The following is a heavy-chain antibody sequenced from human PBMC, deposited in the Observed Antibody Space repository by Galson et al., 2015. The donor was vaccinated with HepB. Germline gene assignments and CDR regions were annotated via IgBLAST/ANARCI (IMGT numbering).Heavy chain of an antibody. Sequence: SVKVSCKASGYTFTSYGISWVRQAPGQGLEWMGWISAYNGNTNYAQKLQGRVTMTTDTSTSTAYMELRSLRSDDTAVYYCARDILHCSSTSCYVGPGYWGQGTLVTVSS. J-gene: IGHJ4*02. CDR3: ARDILHCSSTSCYVGPGY. V-gene: IGHV1-18*01. CDR1: GYTFTSYG. D-gene: IGHD2-2*01. CDR2: ISAYNGNT.